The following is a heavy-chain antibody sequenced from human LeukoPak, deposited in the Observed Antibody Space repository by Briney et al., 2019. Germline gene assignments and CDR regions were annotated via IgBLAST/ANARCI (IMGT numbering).Heavy chain of an antibody. D-gene: IGHD6-6*01. Sequence: GGSLRLSCAASGFTFSNYAMSWLRQAPGKGLEWVSAIRGSGGSTYYADSVKGRFTISRDNSKNTLYLQMISLRADDTAVYYCAKGQQLVHFDNWFDPWGQGTLVTVSS. V-gene: IGHV3-23*01. CDR1: GFTFSNYA. CDR2: IRGSGGST. CDR3: AKGQQLVHFDNWFDP. J-gene: IGHJ5*02.